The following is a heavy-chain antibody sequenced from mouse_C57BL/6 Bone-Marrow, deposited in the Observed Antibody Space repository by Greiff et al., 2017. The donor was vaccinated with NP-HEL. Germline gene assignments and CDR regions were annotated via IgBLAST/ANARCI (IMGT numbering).Heavy chain of an antibody. J-gene: IGHJ4*01. V-gene: IGHV1-21-1*01. CDR3: AELPCYAMDY. CDR1: GFTFTDYY. Sequence: VQLQEPGPELVKPGALVKLSCKASGFTFTDYYMHWVKQSHGKSLEWIGHVYPYNGGTSYNQKFKGKATLTVDNTSSTAYMGLGSLTSEDSAVSYSAELPCYAMDYWGQGTSVTVSS. CDR2: VYPYNGGT. D-gene: IGHD1-1*01.